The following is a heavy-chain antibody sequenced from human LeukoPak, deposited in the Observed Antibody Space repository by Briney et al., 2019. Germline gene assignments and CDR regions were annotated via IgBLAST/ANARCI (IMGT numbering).Heavy chain of an antibody. CDR2: ISSGGSTI. D-gene: IGHD3-22*01. J-gene: IGHJ4*02. CDR1: GFIFGDYY. Sequence: GGSLRLSCEAAGFIFGDYYMSWIRQAPGKGLEWVSYISSGGSTIYYADSVKGRFTISRDNAKNSLYLQMNSLRAEDTAVYYCAPPRITMIVVNYWGQGTLVTVSS. CDR3: APPRITMIVVNY. V-gene: IGHV3-11*01.